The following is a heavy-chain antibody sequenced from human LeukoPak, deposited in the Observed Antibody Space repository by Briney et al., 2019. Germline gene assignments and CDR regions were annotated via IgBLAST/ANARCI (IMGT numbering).Heavy chain of an antibody. CDR3: ARGDPRVGATDY. CDR1: GFTFSSYE. D-gene: IGHD1-26*01. J-gene: IGHJ4*02. CDR2: ISSSGSTI. Sequence: GGSLRLSCAASGFTFSSYEMNGVRQAPGKGLEWVSYISSSGSTIYYADSVKGRFTISRDNAKTSLYLQMNSLRAEDTAVYYCARGDPRVGATDYWGQGTLVTVSS. V-gene: IGHV3-48*03.